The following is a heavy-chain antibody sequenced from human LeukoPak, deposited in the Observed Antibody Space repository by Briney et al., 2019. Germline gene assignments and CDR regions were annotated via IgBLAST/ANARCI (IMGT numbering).Heavy chain of an antibody. D-gene: IGHD3-22*01. CDR2: ISSSSSYI. J-gene: IGHJ6*02. CDR3: ARVRVIYGMDV. Sequence: GGSLRLSCAASGFTFSSYSMNWVRQAPEKGLEWVSSISSSSSYIYYADSVKGRFTISRDNAKNSLYLQMNSLRAEDTAVYYCARVRVIYGMDVWGQGTTVTVS. CDR1: GFTFSSYS. V-gene: IGHV3-21*01.